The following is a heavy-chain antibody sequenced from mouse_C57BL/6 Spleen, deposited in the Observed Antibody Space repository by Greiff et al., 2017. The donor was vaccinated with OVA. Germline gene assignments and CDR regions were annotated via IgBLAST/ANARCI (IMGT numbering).Heavy chain of an antibody. J-gene: IGHJ1*03. D-gene: IGHD1-1*01. CDR2: INPNYGTT. V-gene: IGHV1-39*01. CDR1: GYSFTDYN. Sequence: VQLKESGPELVKPGASVKISCKASGYSFTDYNMNWVKQSNGKSLEWIGVINPNYGTTSYNQKFKGKATLTVDQSSSTAYMQLNSLASEDSAVYYCARSSGLYYYGSRGYWYFDVWGTGTTVTVSS. CDR3: ARSSGLYYYGSRGYWYFDV.